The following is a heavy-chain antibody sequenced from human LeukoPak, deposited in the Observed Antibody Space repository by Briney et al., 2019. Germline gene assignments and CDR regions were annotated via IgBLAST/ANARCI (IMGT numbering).Heavy chain of an antibody. CDR3: ARESTKGPYLYWYFGL. D-gene: IGHD1/OR15-1a*01. CDR2: ISSSSSYI. CDR1: GFTFSSYS. V-gene: IGHV3-21*06. J-gene: IGHJ2*01. Sequence: KAGGSLRLSCAASGFTFSSYSMNWVRQAPGKGREWVSSISSSSSYIYYGDSMKGRFTTSRDNAKNSLYLQMNSLRAEDTAVYYCARESTKGPYLYWYFGLWGRGTLATVSS.